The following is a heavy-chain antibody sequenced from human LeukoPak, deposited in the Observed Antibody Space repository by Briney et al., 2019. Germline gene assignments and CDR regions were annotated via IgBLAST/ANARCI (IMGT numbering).Heavy chain of an antibody. J-gene: IGHJ6*02. D-gene: IGHD5-18*01. V-gene: IGHV1-69*10. CDR2: IIPIFGIA. Sequence: SVKVSCKASGGTFSSYAISWVRQAPGQGLEWMGGIIPIFGIANYAQKFQGRVTVTADKSTSTAYMELSSLRSEDTAVYYCAREIQLWLEDFYYYYGMDVWGQGTTVTVSS. CDR1: GGTFSSYA. CDR3: AREIQLWLEDFYYYYGMDV.